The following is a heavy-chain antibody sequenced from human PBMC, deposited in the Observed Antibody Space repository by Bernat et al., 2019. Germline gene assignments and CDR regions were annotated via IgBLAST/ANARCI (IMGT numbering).Heavy chain of an antibody. CDR1: GFTFSIYS. J-gene: IGHJ4*02. CDR3: ARSVAGAFDY. Sequence: DVQLVESGGGLVKPGGSLRLSCAASGFTFSIYSMNWVRQAPGKGLEWIAYITSDTKTIHYADSVKGRFTISRDNAKNSLYLQMNSLRDEDTAVYYCARSVAGAFDYWGQGTLVTVSS. V-gene: IGHV3-48*02. D-gene: IGHD6-19*01. CDR2: ITSDTKTI.